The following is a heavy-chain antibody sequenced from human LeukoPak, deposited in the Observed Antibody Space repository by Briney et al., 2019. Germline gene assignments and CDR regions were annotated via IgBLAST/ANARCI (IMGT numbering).Heavy chain of an antibody. CDR3: ARGSRVFWSGYANNWFDP. CDR2: MNPNSGNT. D-gene: IGHD3-3*01. J-gene: IGHJ5*02. V-gene: IGHV1-8*01. CDR1: GYTFTSYD. Sequence: GASVKVSCTASGYTFTSYDINWVRQATGQGLEWMGWMNPNSGNTGYAQKFQGRVTMTRNTSISTAYMELSSLRSEDTAVYYCARGSRVFWSGYANNWFDPWGQGTLVTVSS.